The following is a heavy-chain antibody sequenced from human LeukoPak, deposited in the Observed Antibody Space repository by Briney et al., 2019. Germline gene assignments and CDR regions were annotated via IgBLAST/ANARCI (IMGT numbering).Heavy chain of an antibody. CDR3: ARCSSGGCFFDF. D-gene: IGHD2-15*01. Sequence: SVKVSCKASGGTFSGYVISWVRQAPGQGLEWMGGIIPMLNKANYAQRFQGRVTVTTDESTSTANMELRSLRSEDTAIYYCARCSSGGCFFDFWAQGTLVTVSS. J-gene: IGHJ4*02. CDR2: IIPMLNKA. CDR1: GGTFSGYV. V-gene: IGHV1-69*05.